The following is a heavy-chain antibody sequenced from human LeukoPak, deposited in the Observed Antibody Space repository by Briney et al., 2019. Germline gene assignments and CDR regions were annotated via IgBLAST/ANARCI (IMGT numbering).Heavy chain of an antibody. V-gene: IGHV3-21*01. D-gene: IGHD2-2*01. Sequence: GGSLRLSCAASGFTFSSYSMNWVRQAPGKGLEWVSSISSSSSYIYYADSVKGRFTISRDNSRTTLHLQMNSLRAEDTAVYHCAKDLPAAYFDYWGQGTLVTVSS. J-gene: IGHJ4*02. CDR2: ISSSSSYI. CDR1: GFTFSSYS. CDR3: AKDLPAAYFDY.